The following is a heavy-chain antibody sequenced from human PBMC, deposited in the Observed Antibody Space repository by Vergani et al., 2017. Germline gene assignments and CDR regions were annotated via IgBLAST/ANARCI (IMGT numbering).Heavy chain of an antibody. Sequence: QVQLAQSGAEVKKPGASVKVSCKAAGYTFTSYDINWVRQATGQGLEWMGWMNPNSCNTGYAQKFQGRLTMTKKTSISSAYMELSSLRSDDTAVYYCVTGRGIYWGQGTLVTVSS. CDR2: MNPNSCNT. CDR1: GYTFTSYD. CDR3: VTGRGIY. D-gene: IGHD6-13*01. J-gene: IGHJ4*02. V-gene: IGHV1-8*01.